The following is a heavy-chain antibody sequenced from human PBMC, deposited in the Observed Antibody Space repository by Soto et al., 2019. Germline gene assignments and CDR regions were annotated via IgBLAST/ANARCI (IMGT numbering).Heavy chain of an antibody. CDR2: ISHDGSHE. CDR3: ARNTDHRLVRGWLDP. D-gene: IGHD3-10*01. J-gene: IGHJ5*02. CDR1: GLTFSTSA. V-gene: IGHV3-30-3*01. Sequence: GGSLRLSCAASGLTFSTSAMHWVRQAPGKGLEWVAMISHDGSHEYYGDSVKGRFSVSRDNSHNILHLQMDSLRIEDTAVYFCARNTDHRLVRGWLDPWGQGTLVTVSS.